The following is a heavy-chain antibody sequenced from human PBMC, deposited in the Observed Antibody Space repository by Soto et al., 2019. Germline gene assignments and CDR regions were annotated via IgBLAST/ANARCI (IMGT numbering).Heavy chain of an antibody. CDR3: ARQPRYCSSTSCTKYFDY. J-gene: IGHJ4*02. Sequence: SETLSLTCSVSGVSTTAYYWGWGRQAPGRGLEWIGFAHHSGSTNYNPSLKSRVTISVDTSKNQFSLKLSSVTAADTAVYYCARQPRYCSSTSCTKYFDYWGQGTLVTVSS. CDR1: GVSTTAYY. CDR2: AHHSGST. V-gene: IGHV4-59*08. D-gene: IGHD2-2*01.